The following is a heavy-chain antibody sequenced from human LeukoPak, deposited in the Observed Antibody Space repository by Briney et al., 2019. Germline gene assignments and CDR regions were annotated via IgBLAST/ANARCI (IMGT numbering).Heavy chain of an antibody. D-gene: IGHD3-10*01. CDR2: ISAYNGNT. V-gene: IGHV1-18*01. Sequence: AASVKVSCKASGYTFTSYGISWVRQAPGQGLEWMGWISAYNGNTNYAQKFQGRVTITADESTSTAYMELSSLRSEDTAVYYCAREDITMVRGVSGGGDYYYMDVWGKGTTVTISS. CDR1: GYTFTSYG. CDR3: AREDITMVRGVSGGGDYYYMDV. J-gene: IGHJ6*03.